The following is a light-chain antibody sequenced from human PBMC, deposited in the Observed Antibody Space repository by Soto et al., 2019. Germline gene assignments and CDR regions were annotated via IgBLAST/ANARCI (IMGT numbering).Light chain of an antibody. Sequence: EIVMTQSPATLSVSQGERATLSCRASESVSSNLAWYQQKPGQAPRLLIYGASTRATGIPARFSGSGSGTEFTLTISSPQSEDVQVYYCQQYNKWPLTCGGGTKVEIK. CDR1: ESVSSN. J-gene: IGKJ4*01. V-gene: IGKV3-15*01. CDR3: QQYNKWPLT. CDR2: GAS.